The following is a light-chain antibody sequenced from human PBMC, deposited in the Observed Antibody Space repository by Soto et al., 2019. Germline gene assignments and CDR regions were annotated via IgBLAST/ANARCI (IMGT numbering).Light chain of an antibody. V-gene: IGKV2-28*01. CDR2: LGS. J-gene: IGKJ2*01. Sequence: DIVMTQSPLSLPVTPGEPASISCRSSQSLLHSTGYNYLDCYLQKPGQSPQLLIYLGSNRASGVPGRFSGSGSGTDFTLKISRVEAEDVGVYYCMQSLQTPYTFGQGTKLEIK. CDR3: MQSLQTPYT. CDR1: QSLLHSTGYNY.